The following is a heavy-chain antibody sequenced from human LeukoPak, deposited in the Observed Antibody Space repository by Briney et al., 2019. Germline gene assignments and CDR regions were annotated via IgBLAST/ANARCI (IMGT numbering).Heavy chain of an antibody. Sequence: GGSLRLSCAASGFTFSSYAMSWVRQAPGKGLEWVSAISGSGGSTYYAGSVKGRFTISRDNSKNTLYLQMNSLRAEDTAVYYCAKDERGGYCSSTSCSYNDYWGQGTLVTVSS. CDR1: GFTFSSYA. CDR3: AKDERGGYCSSTSCSYNDY. J-gene: IGHJ4*02. V-gene: IGHV3-23*01. D-gene: IGHD2-2*01. CDR2: ISGSGGST.